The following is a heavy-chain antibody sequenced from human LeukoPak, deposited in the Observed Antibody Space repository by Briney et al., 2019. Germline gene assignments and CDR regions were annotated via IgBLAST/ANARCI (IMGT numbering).Heavy chain of an antibody. CDR3: ARGQLQGPRYYYYYGMDV. V-gene: IGHV4-61*08. CDR1: GGSISSSGYY. J-gene: IGHJ6*02. D-gene: IGHD2-2*01. CDR2: IYYSGST. Sequence: PSETLSLTCTVSGGSISSSGYYWSWIRQPPGKGLEWIGYIYYSGSTNYNPSLKSRVTISVDTSKNQFSLKLSSVTAADTAVYYCARGQLQGPRYYYYYGMDVWGQGTTVTVSS.